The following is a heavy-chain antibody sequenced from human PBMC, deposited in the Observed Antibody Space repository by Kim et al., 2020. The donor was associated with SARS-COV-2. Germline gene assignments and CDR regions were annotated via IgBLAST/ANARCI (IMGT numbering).Heavy chain of an antibody. D-gene: IGHD3-10*01. CDR3: PRQDTIVRGVMIW. CDR1: GFTFSSYL. Sequence: GGSLRLSCATSGFTFSSYLMHWVRQAPGKGLEWVAVIWFDGSNNYYSNSVKGRFSISRAISRNTLFLQMNSLRAEDTAVYYCPRQDTIVRGVMIWWGRGT. V-gene: IGHV3-33*01. J-gene: IGHJ4*02. CDR2: IWFDGSNN.